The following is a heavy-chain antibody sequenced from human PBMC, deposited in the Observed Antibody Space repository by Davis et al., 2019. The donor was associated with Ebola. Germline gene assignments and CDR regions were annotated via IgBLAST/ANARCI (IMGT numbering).Heavy chain of an antibody. D-gene: IGHD2-21*02. J-gene: IGHJ2*01. Sequence: SETLSPTCTLSGGSITSYSWSWIRQSPGRGLEWIGYIYYSGSTNYNPSLKSRATISVHTSKNQFSLKLSSVTAADTAVYYCARLARTALIDYHYFDIWGRGTLVTVSS. CDR1: GGSITSYS. V-gene: IGHV4-59*01. CDR3: ARLARTALIDYHYFDI. CDR2: IYYSGST.